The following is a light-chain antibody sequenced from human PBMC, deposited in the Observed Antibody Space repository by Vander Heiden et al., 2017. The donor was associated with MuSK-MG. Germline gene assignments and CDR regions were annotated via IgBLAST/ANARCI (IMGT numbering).Light chain of an antibody. Sequence: EIQMTQSLSSLSASVGDRVTITSRASQNNGTYSHCHQQEPGKAPKLLSYAASCFQGGVPSRFSGSGSGTDFSLTISILHPEDSATYYWQQTETSPLTFGQGTRLEIK. CDR3: QQTETSPLT. V-gene: IGKV1-39*01. J-gene: IGKJ5*01. CDR2: AAS. CDR1: QNNGTY.